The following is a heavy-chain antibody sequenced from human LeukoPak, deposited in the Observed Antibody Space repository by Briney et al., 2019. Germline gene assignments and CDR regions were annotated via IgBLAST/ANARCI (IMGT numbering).Heavy chain of an antibody. J-gene: IGHJ6*03. Sequence: SQTLSLTCTVSGGSISSGSYYWSWIRQPAGRGLEWIGHVYTSGSTNYNPSLKSRVTMSVDTSNNEFSLKLNSVTAADTAVYYCARTYDSPGYYSPDYYYMDVWGKGTTVTISS. V-gene: IGHV4-61*09. D-gene: IGHD3-22*01. CDR3: ARTYDSPGYYSPDYYYMDV. CDR1: GGSISSGSYY. CDR2: VYTSGST.